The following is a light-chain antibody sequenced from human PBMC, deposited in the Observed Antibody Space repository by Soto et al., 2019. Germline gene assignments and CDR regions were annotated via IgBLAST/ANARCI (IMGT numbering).Light chain of an antibody. Sequence: EIVLTQSPGTLSLSPGERATLSCRASQTVGSNFLAWYQQTPGQAPRLLIYDASRRATGIPDRFSGSGSGTDFTLTISRLEPEDFALYSCQQYGSSPYTFGQRTNLDIK. CDR1: QTVGSNF. CDR3: QQYGSSPYT. V-gene: IGKV3-20*01. J-gene: IGKJ2*01. CDR2: DAS.